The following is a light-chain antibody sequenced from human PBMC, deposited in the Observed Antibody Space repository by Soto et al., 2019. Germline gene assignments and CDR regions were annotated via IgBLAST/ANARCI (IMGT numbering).Light chain of an antibody. CDR2: GAS. CDR3: QQYGSSGT. Sequence: EIVLTQSPGTLSLSPGERATLSCRASQSVSNNYLAWYQQKPGQAPRLLIYGASNRATGIPDRFSGGGSGTVFTLTISRLDPEYVAVYYCQQYGSSGTFGQGTKVDIK. CDR1: QSVSNNY. J-gene: IGKJ1*01. V-gene: IGKV3-20*01.